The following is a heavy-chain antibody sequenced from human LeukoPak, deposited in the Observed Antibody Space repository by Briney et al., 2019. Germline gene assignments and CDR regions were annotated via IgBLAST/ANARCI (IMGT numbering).Heavy chain of an antibody. CDR1: GGSISTYF. V-gene: IGHV4-59*01. CDR3: ASTINYAIYYYYGMDV. D-gene: IGHD1-7*01. Sequence: SETLSFTCTVYGGSISTYFWSWHRQPPGKGLEWIGNIYYSGSTNYNPTLKSRVTISVDTSKGQFYLKLSSVTAADTAVYYCASTINYAIYYYYGMDVWGQGTTVTVSS. CDR2: IYYSGST. J-gene: IGHJ6*02.